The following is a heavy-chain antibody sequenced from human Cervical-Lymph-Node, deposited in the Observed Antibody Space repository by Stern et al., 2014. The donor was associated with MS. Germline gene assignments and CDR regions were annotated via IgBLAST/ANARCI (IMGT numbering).Heavy chain of an antibody. CDR1: GHPLSELA. CDR3: ATDRGVK. D-gene: IGHD3-10*01. CDR2: FDPEDGET. V-gene: IGHV1-24*01. Sequence: QVQLVQSGAEVKQPGASVTVSCNVSGHPLSELAIHWLRQLPTSGLEWLGQFDPEDGETVYAQRLQGRLTMTEDTTTGTAYMTLTALTSDDTAVYHCATDRGVKWGPGTLVAVSS. J-gene: IGHJ4*02.